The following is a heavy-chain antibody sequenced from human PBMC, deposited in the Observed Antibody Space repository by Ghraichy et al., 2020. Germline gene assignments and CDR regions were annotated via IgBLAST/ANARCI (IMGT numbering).Heavy chain of an antibody. J-gene: IGHJ3*02. CDR2: IKQDGSEK. D-gene: IGHD3-16*02. V-gene: IGHV3-7*01. CDR3: ARELSDYVWGSYRPDAFDI. CDR1: GFTFSSYW. Sequence: GGSLRLSCAASGFTFSSYWMSWVRQAPGKGLEWVANIKQDGSEKYYVDSVKGRFTISRDNAKNSLYLQMNSLRAEDTAVYYCARELSDYVWGSYRPDAFDIWGQGTMVTVSS.